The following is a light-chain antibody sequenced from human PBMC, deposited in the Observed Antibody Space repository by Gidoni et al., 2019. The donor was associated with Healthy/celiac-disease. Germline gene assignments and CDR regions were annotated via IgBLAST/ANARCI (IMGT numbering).Light chain of an antibody. V-gene: IGKV3D-15*01. CDR2: GAS. Sequence: IVMTQSPATLSVSPGDRATLSCRASQSVSSNLAWYQQTPGQAPRLLIYGASTRATGIPARFSGSGSGTEFTLTISSLQSEDFAVYYCQQYNNWPPLTFGGGTKVEIK. CDR3: QQYNNWPPLT. J-gene: IGKJ4*01. CDR1: QSVSSN.